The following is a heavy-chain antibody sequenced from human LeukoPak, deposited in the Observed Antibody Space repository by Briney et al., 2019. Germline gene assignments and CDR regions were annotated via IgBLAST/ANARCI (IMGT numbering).Heavy chain of an antibody. D-gene: IGHD2-2*01. CDR3: AREGAKDCSSTSCYADS. CDR2: IYYSGST. Sequence: PSETLSLTCAVYEGTLSGYFWSWVRQPPGKGLEWIGSIYYSGSTYYNPSLKSRVTISVDTSKNQFSLKLSSVTAADTAVYYCAREGAKDCSSTSCYADSWGQGTLVTVSS. V-gene: IGHV4-34*01. CDR1: EGTLSGYF. J-gene: IGHJ4*02.